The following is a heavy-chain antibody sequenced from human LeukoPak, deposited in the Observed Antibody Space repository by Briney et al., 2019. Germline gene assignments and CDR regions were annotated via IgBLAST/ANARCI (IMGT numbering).Heavy chain of an antibody. CDR1: GFSFNRYA. D-gene: IGHD3-10*01. CDR2: ISGSGGST. Sequence: QPGGSLRLSCAASGFSFNRYAMSWVRQAPRKGLEWVSNISGSGGSTQYADSVKGRFTISRDNSKNTLYLQMDSLRAEDTAVYYCAKEATMVRGVNDYWGQGTLVTVSS. J-gene: IGHJ4*02. V-gene: IGHV3-23*01. CDR3: AKEATMVRGVNDY.